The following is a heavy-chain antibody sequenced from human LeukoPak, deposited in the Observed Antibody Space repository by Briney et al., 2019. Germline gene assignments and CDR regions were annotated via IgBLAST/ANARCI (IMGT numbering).Heavy chain of an antibody. CDR2: ISGSGGST. Sequence: GGSLRLSCAASGFTFSSYGMSWVRQAPGKGLEWVSAISGSGGSTYYADSVKGRFTISRDNSKNTLYLQMNSLRAEDTAVYYCARRITMIVVVTEYYFDYWGQGTLVTVSS. CDR1: GFTFSSYG. V-gene: IGHV3-23*01. D-gene: IGHD3-22*01. J-gene: IGHJ4*02. CDR3: ARRITMIVVVTEYYFDY.